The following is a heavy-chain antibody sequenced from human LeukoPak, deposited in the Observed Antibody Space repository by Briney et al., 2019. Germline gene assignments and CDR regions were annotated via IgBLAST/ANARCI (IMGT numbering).Heavy chain of an antibody. V-gene: IGHV3-23*01. CDR2: ISGSGGST. D-gene: IGHD2-2*01. CDR3: AKDAVGLGYCSSTSCYFDY. J-gene: IGHJ4*02. CDR1: GFTFSSYA. Sequence: GGSLRLSCAASGFTFSSYAMSWARQAPGKGLEWVSAISGSGGSTYYADSVKGRFTISRDNSKNTLYLQMNSLRAEDTAVYYCAKDAVGLGYCSSTSCYFDYWGQGTLVTVSS.